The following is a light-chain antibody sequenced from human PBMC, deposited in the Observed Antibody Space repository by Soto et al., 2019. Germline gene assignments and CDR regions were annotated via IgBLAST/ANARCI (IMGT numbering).Light chain of an antibody. J-gene: IGKJ5*01. CDR2: DAS. CDR3: QQRSSWPIT. CDR1: QSVSSY. Sequence: IVLPQSPATLSLSPGERATLSCRASQSVSSYLAWYQQKPGQAPRLLIYDASNRATGFPARFSGSGSGTDFTLTISRLEPEDFAVYYCQQRSSWPITFGQGTRLEIK. V-gene: IGKV3-11*01.